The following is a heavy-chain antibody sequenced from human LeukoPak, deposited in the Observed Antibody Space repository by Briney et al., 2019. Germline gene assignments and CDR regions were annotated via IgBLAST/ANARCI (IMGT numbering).Heavy chain of an antibody. V-gene: IGHV3-43D*03. CDR1: GFTFDDFA. CDR2: IGWDGATI. J-gene: IGHJ4*02. Sequence: GGSLRLSCAASGFTFDDFAMHWVRQAPGKGLEWVSLIGWDGATIYYTDSVKGRFTISRDNSKNSLYLQMNSLRGEDTAFYYCAKVRSGSSWMLDYWGQGTLVTVSS. D-gene: IGHD6-13*01. CDR3: AKVRSGSSWMLDY.